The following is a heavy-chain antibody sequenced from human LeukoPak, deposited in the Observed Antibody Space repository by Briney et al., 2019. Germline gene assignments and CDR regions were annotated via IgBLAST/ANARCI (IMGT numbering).Heavy chain of an antibody. V-gene: IGHV4-59*08. CDR2: IYYSGST. D-gene: IGHD4-17*01. Sequence: PSETLSLTCTVSGGSISSYYWSWIRQPPGKGLEWIGYIYYSGSTNYNPSLKSRVTISVDTSKNQFSLKLSSVTAADTAVYYCARLWTPDYGDIDYWGQGTLVTVSS. CDR1: GGSISSYY. CDR3: ARLWTPDYGDIDY. J-gene: IGHJ4*02.